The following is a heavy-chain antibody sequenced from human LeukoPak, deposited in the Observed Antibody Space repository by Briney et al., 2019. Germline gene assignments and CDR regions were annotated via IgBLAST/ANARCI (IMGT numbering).Heavy chain of an antibody. CDR2: IYYSGST. J-gene: IGHJ4*02. Sequence: SETLSLTCTVSGGSISSSSYYWGWIRQPPGKGLEWIGSIYYSGSTYYNPSLKSRVTISVDTSKNQFSLKLSSVTAADTAVYYCARSGGSEIFDYWGKGTRVTVPS. CDR3: ARSGGSEIFDY. D-gene: IGHD3-16*01. CDR1: GGSISSSSYY. V-gene: IGHV4-39*01.